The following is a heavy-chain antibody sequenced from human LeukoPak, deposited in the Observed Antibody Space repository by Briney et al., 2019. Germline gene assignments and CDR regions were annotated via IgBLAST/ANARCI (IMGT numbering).Heavy chain of an antibody. J-gene: IGHJ4*02. CDR3: VKDGPAFNWNDLDY. V-gene: IGHV3-64D*06. Sequence: GGSLRPSCSASGFTFSSHAMHWVRQAPGKGLEYVSAISYNGGDTYYTDSVKGRFTIPRDNSKNTLYLQMSSLRPEDTAVYYCVKDGPAFNWNDLDYWGQGTPVTVSS. D-gene: IGHD1-1*01. CDR2: ISYNGGDT. CDR1: GFTFSSHA.